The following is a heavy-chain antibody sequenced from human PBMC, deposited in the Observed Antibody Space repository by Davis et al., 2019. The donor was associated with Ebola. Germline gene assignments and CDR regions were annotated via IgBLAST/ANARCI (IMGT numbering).Heavy chain of an antibody. CDR2: INPNSGGT. CDR1: GGTFTGYY. Sequence: ASVKVSCKASGGTFTGYYMHWVRQAPGQGLEWMGWINPNSGGTNYAQKFQGRVTITADESTSTAYMELSSLRSEDTAVYYCARVSHYDSFDPWGQGTLVTVSS. D-gene: IGHD3-16*01. V-gene: IGHV1-2*02. CDR3: ARVSHYDSFDP. J-gene: IGHJ5*02.